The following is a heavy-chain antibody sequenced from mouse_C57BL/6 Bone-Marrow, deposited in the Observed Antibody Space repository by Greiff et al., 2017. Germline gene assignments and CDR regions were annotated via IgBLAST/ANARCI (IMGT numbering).Heavy chain of an antibody. Sequence: DVKLQESGGGLVQPKGSLKLSCAASGFSFNTYAMNWVRQAPGKGLEWVARIRSKSNNYATYYADSVKDRFTISRDDSESMLYLQMNNLKTEDTAMYYCVRGLRSLDYWGQGTTLTGSS. CDR2: IRSKSNNYAT. V-gene: IGHV10-1*01. CDR1: GFSFNTYA. D-gene: IGHD1-1*01. CDR3: VRGLRSLDY. J-gene: IGHJ2*01.